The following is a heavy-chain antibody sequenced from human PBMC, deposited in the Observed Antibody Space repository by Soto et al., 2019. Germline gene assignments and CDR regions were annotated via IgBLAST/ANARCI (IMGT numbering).Heavy chain of an antibody. CDR3: IGGGSAVRYLLDY. V-gene: IGHV3-74*01. J-gene: IGHJ4*02. CDR1: GFTFSSNW. Sequence: GGSLRLSCATSGFTFSSNWMHWVRQAPGKGLVWVSRINSDGSSTSYADSVKGRFTISRDNAKNTLYLQMNSLRAEETAVYYCIGGGSAVRYLLDYWGQGTLVTVSS. D-gene: IGHD6-19*01. CDR2: INSDGSST.